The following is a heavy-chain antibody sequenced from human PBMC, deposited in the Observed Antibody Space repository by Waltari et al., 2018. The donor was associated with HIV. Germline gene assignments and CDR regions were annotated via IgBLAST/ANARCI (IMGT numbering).Heavy chain of an antibody. Sequence: EMQLVESGGALVEHGGCLRRSGGACGFSFSTIWMTVVLEAPGKGLEWVGNIKQDGSEKYFVDSVKGRFTISRDNAKNSLYLQMNSLRAEDTAVYYCARITIFGVVNDYGMDVWGQGTTVTVSS. J-gene: IGHJ6*02. CDR3: ARITIFGVVNDYGMDV. D-gene: IGHD3-3*01. V-gene: IGHV3-7*01. CDR1: GFSFSTIW. CDR2: IKQDGSEK.